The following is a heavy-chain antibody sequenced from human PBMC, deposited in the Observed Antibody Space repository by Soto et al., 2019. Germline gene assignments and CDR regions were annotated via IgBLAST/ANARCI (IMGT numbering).Heavy chain of an antibody. D-gene: IGHD6-19*01. CDR3: ARTAEGIPGWLASYYFDY. J-gene: IGHJ4*02. CDR1: GGSISSYY. CDR2: IYYSGST. Sequence: SETLSLTCTVSGGSISSYYWSWIRQPPGKGLEWIGYIYYSGSTNYNPSFKSRVTISVDTSKNQFSLKLSSVTAADTAVYYCARTAEGIPGWLASYYFDYWGQGTLVTVSS. V-gene: IGHV4-59*08.